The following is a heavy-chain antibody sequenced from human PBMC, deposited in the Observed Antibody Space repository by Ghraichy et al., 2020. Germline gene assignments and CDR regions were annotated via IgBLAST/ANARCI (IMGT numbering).Heavy chain of an antibody. CDR1: GFTFSNSW. J-gene: IGHJ4*02. V-gene: IGHV3-74*01. CDR3: ARDVSYSGYD. CDR2: INSDESTT. Sequence: GSLRLSCAASGFTFSNSWMHWVRQAPGKGLVWVSYINSDESTTTYADSVKGRFTISRDNAKNTVYLQMNSLRVEDTAVYYCARDVSYSGYDWGQGTLVTVSS. D-gene: IGHD5-12*01.